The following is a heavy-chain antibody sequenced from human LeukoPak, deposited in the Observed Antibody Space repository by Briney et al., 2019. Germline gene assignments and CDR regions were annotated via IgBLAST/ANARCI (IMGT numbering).Heavy chain of an antibody. J-gene: IGHJ4*02. CDR2: IWYDGSNK. CDR3: ARARNWNDALDY. CDR1: GFTFSSYG. D-gene: IGHD1-1*01. Sequence: PGGSLRLSCAASGFTFSSYGMHWVRQAPGKGLEWVAVIWYDGSNKYYADSVKGRFTISRDNSKNTLYRQMNSLRVEDTAVYYCARARNWNDALDYWGQGTLVTVSS. V-gene: IGHV3-33*01.